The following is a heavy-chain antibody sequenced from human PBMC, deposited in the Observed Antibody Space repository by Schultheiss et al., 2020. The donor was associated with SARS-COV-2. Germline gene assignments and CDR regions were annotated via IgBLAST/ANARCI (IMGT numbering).Heavy chain of an antibody. Sequence: SETLSLTCTVSGGSISSYYWSWIRQPPGKGLEWIGYIYYLGSTNYNPSLKSRVTISVDTSKNQFSLKLSSVTAADTAVYYCAREYSSSYYYYYYMDVWGKGTTVTVSS. CDR3: AREYSSSYYYYYYMDV. D-gene: IGHD6-6*01. CDR1: GGSISSYY. V-gene: IGHV4-59*08. CDR2: IYYLGST. J-gene: IGHJ6*03.